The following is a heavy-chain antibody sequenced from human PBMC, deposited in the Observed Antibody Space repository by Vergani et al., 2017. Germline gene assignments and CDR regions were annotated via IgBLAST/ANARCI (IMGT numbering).Heavy chain of an antibody. D-gene: IGHD1-1*01. CDR1: GFIFRSYG. Sequence: QVQLVESGGGVVQPGGSLRLSCAASGFIFRSYGMHWVRQAPGKGLEWVAFIRFDGSGKYYADSVKGRFTISRDNSKNTQNLQMNSLRAEDTAVYYCATKSCGTPGCQIGYFREWGQGTLVTVSS. J-gene: IGHJ1*01. CDR2: IRFDGSGK. CDR3: ATKSCGTPGCQIGYFRE. V-gene: IGHV3-30*02.